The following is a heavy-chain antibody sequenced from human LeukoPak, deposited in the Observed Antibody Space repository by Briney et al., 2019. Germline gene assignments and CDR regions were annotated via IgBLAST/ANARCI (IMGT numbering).Heavy chain of an antibody. CDR3: AKGGSRDIVVVPAAPIDY. Sequence: GGSLRLSCAASGFTFSSYGMHWVRQAPGKGLEWVAVISYDGSNKYYADSVKGRFTISRDNSKNTLYLQMNSLRAEDTAVYYCAKGGSRDIVVVPAAPIDYWGQGTLVTVS. V-gene: IGHV3-30*18. J-gene: IGHJ4*02. D-gene: IGHD2-2*01. CDR1: GFTFSSYG. CDR2: ISYDGSNK.